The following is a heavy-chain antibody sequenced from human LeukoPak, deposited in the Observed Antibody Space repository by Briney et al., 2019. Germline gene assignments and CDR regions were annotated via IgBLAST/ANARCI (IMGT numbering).Heavy chain of an antibody. CDR3: ARLGGGDYYYYMDV. CDR1: GGSISSGSYF. Sequence: SQTLSLTCTVSGGSISSGSYFWSWIRQPAGKGLEWIGRIYTSGSTNYNPSLKSRVTMSVDTSKNQFSLKLSSVTAADTAVYYCARLGGGDYYYYMDVWGKGTTVTVSS. D-gene: IGHD2-21*01. V-gene: IGHV4-61*02. CDR2: IYTSGST. J-gene: IGHJ6*03.